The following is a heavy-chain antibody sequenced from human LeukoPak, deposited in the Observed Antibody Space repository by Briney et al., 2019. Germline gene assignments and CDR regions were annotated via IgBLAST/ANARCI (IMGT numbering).Heavy chain of an antibody. J-gene: IGHJ4*02. V-gene: IGHV3-49*04. CDR2: ITSKPYGETS. Sequence: GGSLRLSCTGSGLTFGDHSMSWVRQAPGKGLEWVGFITSKPYGETSHYAASVSGRFSFSRDDSKSIAYLQMNSLKTEDTAVYYCTTDEGQWGQGTLVTVSS. CDR1: GLTFGDHS. CDR3: TTDEGQ.